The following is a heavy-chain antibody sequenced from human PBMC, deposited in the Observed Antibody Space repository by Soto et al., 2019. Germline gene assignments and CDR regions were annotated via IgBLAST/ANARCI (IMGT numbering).Heavy chain of an antibody. V-gene: IGHV4-59*01. J-gene: IGHJ6*02. CDR3: ASKYGPPCSGGSCYSYYYGMDV. CDR1: GGSISSYY. D-gene: IGHD2-15*01. CDR2: IYYSEST. Sequence: SQTLSLTCTVSGGSISSYYWSWIRQPPGKGLEWIGYIYYSESTNYNPSLKSRVTISVDTSKNQFSLKLSSVTAADTAVYYCASKYGPPCSGGSCYSYYYGMDVWGQGTTVTVSS.